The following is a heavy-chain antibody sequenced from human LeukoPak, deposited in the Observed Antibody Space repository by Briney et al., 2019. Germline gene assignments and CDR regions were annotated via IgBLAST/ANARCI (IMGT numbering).Heavy chain of an antibody. D-gene: IGHD5-24*01. J-gene: IGHJ4*02. CDR2: ISTIGIT. Sequence: PSETLSLTCTVSSGSISSSNYYWSWIRQPAGGGLEWIGRISTIGITNYNPSLKSRVTISVDTSTNQFSLKLTSVTPADTAVYYCARGRGRDGDILTPWGQGTLVTVSS. V-gene: IGHV4-61*02. CDR1: SGSISSSNYY. CDR3: ARGRGRDGDILTP.